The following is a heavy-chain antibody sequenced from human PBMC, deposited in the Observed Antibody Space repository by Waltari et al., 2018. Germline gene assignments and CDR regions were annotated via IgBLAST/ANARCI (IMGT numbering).Heavy chain of an antibody. CDR2: NKTDGSAT. CDR3: ARGGYYAMDV. Sequence: EVQLVESGGGLVQPGGSLRLSCAASGFTFSSYWMRWVRQAPGKGLVLVSDNKTDGSATNYADSVKCRFTISRDNAKNTLFLQMNSLTAEDTAVYYCARGGYYAMDVWGQGTTVTVSS. V-gene: IGHV3-74*01. CDR1: GFTFSSYW. D-gene: IGHD3-16*01. J-gene: IGHJ6*02.